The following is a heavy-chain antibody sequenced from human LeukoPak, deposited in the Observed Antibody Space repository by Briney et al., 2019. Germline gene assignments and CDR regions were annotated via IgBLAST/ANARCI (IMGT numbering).Heavy chain of an antibody. D-gene: IGHD2-2*01. Sequence: GGSLRLSCAASGFTLSSYAMSWVRQAPGKGLEWVSTIDVTTGGSYYADSVKGRFTISRDTFQNTLYLQLNSLRVDDTAIYYCAKVNYYQPYFWGQGTLVTVSS. V-gene: IGHV3-23*01. CDR3: AKVNYYQPYF. CDR1: GFTLSSYA. CDR2: IDVTTGGS. J-gene: IGHJ4*02.